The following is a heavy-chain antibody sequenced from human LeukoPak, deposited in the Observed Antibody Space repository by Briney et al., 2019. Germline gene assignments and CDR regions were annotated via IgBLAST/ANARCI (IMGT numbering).Heavy chain of an antibody. CDR3: ARVNYPNWFDL. V-gene: IGHV3-9*01. CDR2: ISWNSGSI. Sequence: GGSLRLSCAGSGFIFNNYAMHWVRQPPGKGLEWVSGISWNSGSIDYVDSVKGRFTISRDNAENSVYLEMNSLRAEDTAVYYCARVNYPNWFDLWGQGTLVTVSS. J-gene: IGHJ5*02. CDR1: GFIFNNYA. D-gene: IGHD1-7*01.